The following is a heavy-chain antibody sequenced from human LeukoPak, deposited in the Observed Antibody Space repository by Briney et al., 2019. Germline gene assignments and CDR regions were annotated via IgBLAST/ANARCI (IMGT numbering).Heavy chain of an antibody. CDR1: GFSFSSYW. D-gene: IGHD6-19*01. CDR2: IKQDGSEK. J-gene: IGHJ4*02. CDR3: ARVSSGWYSFWGY. Sequence: GGSLRLSCAASGFSFSSYWMSWVRQAPGKGLEWVANIKQDGSEKYYVDSVKGRFTISRDNAKNSLYLQMNSLRAEDTAVYYCARVSSGWYSFWGYWGQGTLVTVSS. V-gene: IGHV3-7*01.